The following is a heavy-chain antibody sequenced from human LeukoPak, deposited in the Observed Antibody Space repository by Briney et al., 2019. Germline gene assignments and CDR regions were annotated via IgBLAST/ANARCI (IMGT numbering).Heavy chain of an antibody. Sequence: PSETLSLTCTVSGGSITSYYWSWIRQPPGKGLEWIGYIYFSGITNYNPSLKSRITISVDTSKNQFSLNLSSVTAADTAVYYCARHLGFCSSTSCSTSRFDPRGQGTLVTVSS. J-gene: IGHJ5*02. CDR2: IYFSGIT. D-gene: IGHD2-2*01. CDR3: ARHLGFCSSTSCSTSRFDP. V-gene: IGHV4-59*08. CDR1: GGSITSYY.